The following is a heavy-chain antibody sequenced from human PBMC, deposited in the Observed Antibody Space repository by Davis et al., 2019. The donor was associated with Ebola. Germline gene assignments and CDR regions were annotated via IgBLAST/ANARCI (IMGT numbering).Heavy chain of an antibody. CDR3: ARGTISSYVEQSYYGMDV. V-gene: IGHV5-51*01. D-gene: IGHD5-18*01. Sequence: GESLKISCEGSGYSFTTYWIAWVRQMPGKGLEWMGIIYPGDSDTRYSPSFQGQVTISADKSISTAYLQWSSLKASDTAMYYCARGTISSYVEQSYYGMDVWGQGTTVTVSS. CDR1: GYSFTTYW. J-gene: IGHJ6*02. CDR2: IYPGDSDT.